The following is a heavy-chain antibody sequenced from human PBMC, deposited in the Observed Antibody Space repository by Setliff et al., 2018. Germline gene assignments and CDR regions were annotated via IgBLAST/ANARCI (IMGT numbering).Heavy chain of an antibody. CDR1: GFTFSSYA. CDR3: AKDLEAQYYDILTGYSMGAFDI. CDR2: ISGSGGST. D-gene: IGHD3-9*01. J-gene: IGHJ3*02. Sequence: GGSLSLSCAASGFTFSSYAMSWVRQAPGKGLEWVSAISGSGGSTYYADSVKGRFTISRDNSKNTLYLQMNSLRAEDTAVYYCAKDLEAQYYDILTGYSMGAFDIWGQGTRVTVSS. V-gene: IGHV3-23*01.